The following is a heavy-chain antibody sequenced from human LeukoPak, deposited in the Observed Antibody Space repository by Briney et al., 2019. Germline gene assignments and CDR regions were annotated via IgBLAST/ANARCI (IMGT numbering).Heavy chain of an antibody. CDR1: GFTVSSNY. CDR2: IYSGGST. CDR3: ARARSWLYFDY. D-gene: IGHD6-13*01. Sequence: GESLRLSCAASGFTVSSNYMSWVRQAPGKGLEWVSVIYSGGSTYYADSVKGRFTISRDNSKNTLYLQMNSLRAEDTAVYYCARARSWLYFDYWGQGNLVTVSS. V-gene: IGHV3-53*01. J-gene: IGHJ4*02.